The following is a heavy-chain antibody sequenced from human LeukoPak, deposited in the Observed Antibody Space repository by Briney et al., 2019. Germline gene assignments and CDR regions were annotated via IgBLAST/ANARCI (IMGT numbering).Heavy chain of an antibody. CDR3: ARVLTP. V-gene: IGHV4-61*01. Sequence: NPSETLSLTCTVSGGSVSSGSYYWSWIRQPPGKGLEWIGYIYYSGSTNYNPSLKSRVTISVDTSKNQFSLKLSSVTAADTAVYYCARVLTPWGQGTLVTVSS. CDR1: GGSVSSGSYY. CDR2: IYYSGST. D-gene: IGHD3-16*01. J-gene: IGHJ5*02.